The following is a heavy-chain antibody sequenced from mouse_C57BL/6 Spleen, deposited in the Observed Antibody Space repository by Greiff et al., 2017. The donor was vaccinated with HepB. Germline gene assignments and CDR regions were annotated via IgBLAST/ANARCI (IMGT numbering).Heavy chain of an antibody. Sequence: EVQVVESGGGLVQPGGSMKLSCAASGFTFSDAWMDWVRQSPEKGLEWVAEIRNKANNHATYYAESVKGRFTISRDDSKSSVYLQMNSLRAEDTGIYYCTRDWEGYYAMDYWGQGTSVTVSS. CDR1: GFTFSDAW. D-gene: IGHD4-1*01. J-gene: IGHJ4*01. V-gene: IGHV6-6*01. CDR2: IRNKANNHAT. CDR3: TRDWEGYYAMDY.